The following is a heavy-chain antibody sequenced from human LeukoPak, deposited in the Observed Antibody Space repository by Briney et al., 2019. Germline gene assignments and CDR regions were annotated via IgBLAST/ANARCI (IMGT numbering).Heavy chain of an antibody. J-gene: IGHJ5*02. CDR1: RFTFSTYW. CDR2: ISGSGGST. CDR3: AKGPRSYYDILTGYYNWFDP. V-gene: IGHV3-23*01. Sequence: GGSLRLSCAAFRFTFSTYWMTWVRQAPGKGLEWVSAISGSGGSTYYADSVRGRFTISRDNSKNTLYLQMNSLRAEDTAVYYCAKGPRSYYDILTGYYNWFDPWGQGTLVTVSS. D-gene: IGHD3-9*01.